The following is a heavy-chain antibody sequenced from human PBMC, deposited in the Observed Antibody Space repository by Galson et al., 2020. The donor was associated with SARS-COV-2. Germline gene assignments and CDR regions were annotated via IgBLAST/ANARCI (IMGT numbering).Heavy chain of an antibody. D-gene: IGHD3-10*01. CDR2: IDQDGRTQ. CDR3: ARSIWPEDF. V-gene: IGHV3-7*01. CDR1: GFNFSSYW. Sequence: GGSLRLSCVASGFNFSSYWMSWVRQAPGQGLESVANIDQDGRTQYFVDSVKGRFAISRDNAKNSLYLQMNSLRVEDTAVYYCARSIWPEDFWGQGTTVIVSS. J-gene: IGHJ3*01.